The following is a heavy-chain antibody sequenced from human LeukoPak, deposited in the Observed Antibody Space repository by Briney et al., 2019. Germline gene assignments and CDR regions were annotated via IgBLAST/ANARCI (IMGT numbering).Heavy chain of an antibody. CDR3: ARDHPPKGYDFWSGYPGLKFDP. J-gene: IGHJ5*02. V-gene: IGHV1-46*02. D-gene: IGHD3-3*01. CDR2: INPSGGGT. CDR1: GYTFNTYY. Sequence: ASVKVSCKASGYTFNTYYMHWVRQAPGQGLEWMGIINPSGGGTSYAQKFQGRVTMTRDMSTSTVYMELSSLGSEDTAVYYCARDHPPKGYDFWSGYPGLKFDPWGQGTLVTVSS.